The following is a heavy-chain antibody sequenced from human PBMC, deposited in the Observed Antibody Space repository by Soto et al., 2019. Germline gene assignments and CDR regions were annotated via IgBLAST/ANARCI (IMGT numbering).Heavy chain of an antibody. D-gene: IGHD6-6*01. V-gene: IGHV1-69*01. Sequence: QVQLVQSGAEVKKPGSSVKVSCKASGGTFSSYAISWVRQAPGQGLEWMGGIIPIFGTANYAQKFQGRVTITAGESTSTAYMELSSLRSEDTAVYYCARYLGRRSSPYYYYYGMDVWGQGTTVTVSS. CDR1: GGTFSSYA. CDR3: ARYLGRRSSPYYYYYGMDV. CDR2: IIPIFGTA. J-gene: IGHJ6*02.